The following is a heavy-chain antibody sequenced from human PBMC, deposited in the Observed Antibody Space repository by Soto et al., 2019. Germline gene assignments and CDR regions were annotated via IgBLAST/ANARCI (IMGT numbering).Heavy chain of an antibody. CDR2: IIPIFATA. CDR1: GGTLRSYA. V-gene: IGHV1-69*12. Sequence: QVQLVQSGAEVKKPGSSVKVSCKASGGTLRSYAISWVRQAPGQGLEWMGGIIPIFATANYAQKFQGRVTITADESTSTAYMELSSLGSEDTAVYYCARENYYDSSGYYPYYSYGMDVWGQGTTVTVSS. CDR3: ARENYYDSSGYYPYYSYGMDV. J-gene: IGHJ6*02. D-gene: IGHD3-22*01.